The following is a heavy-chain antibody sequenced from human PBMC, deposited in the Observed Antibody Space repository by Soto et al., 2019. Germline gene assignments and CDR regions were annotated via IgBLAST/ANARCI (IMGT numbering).Heavy chain of an antibody. V-gene: IGHV4-38-2*02. D-gene: IGHD4-17*01. Sequence: SETLSLTCLVSGFPISSTYSWGWIRQPPGNGLEWIGSISHSGTTSYSPSLTSRVSISVDTSKNQVSLKLTSVTAADTAVYFCARVTMVIRDSDHFGVDVWGHGTTVTVSS. CDR3: ARVTMVIRDSDHFGVDV. J-gene: IGHJ6*02. CDR1: GFPISSTYS. CDR2: ISHSGTT.